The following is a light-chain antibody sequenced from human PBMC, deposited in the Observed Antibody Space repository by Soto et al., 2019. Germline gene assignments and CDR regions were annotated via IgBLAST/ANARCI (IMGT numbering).Light chain of an antibody. CDR1: QTISSW. V-gene: IGKV1-39*01. CDR3: QKSYSTPLN. Sequence: DIQMTHSPSTLSGPVGDRVTITCRASQTISSWLAWYQQKPGKAPKLLIYAASSLQSGVPSRFSGSGSGTDFTLTISSLQPEDFATYYCQKSYSTPLNCGGGNTGDIK. CDR2: AAS. J-gene: IGKJ4*01.